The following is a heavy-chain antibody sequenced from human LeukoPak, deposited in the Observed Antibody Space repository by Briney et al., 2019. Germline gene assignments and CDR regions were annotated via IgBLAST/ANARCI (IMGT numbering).Heavy chain of an antibody. CDR2: IYMISNGETT. J-gene: IGHJ4*02. D-gene: IGHD6-19*01. Sequence: GGSLSLSCAASGITLSKAWKSWVRQPQGPGKEWVGRIYMISNGETTDYGASVKGRFSRSSDYSKNTLYLQMNSLRTEDTAVYYCTSYSSGSWSFWGQGTLVTGAS. V-gene: IGHV3-15*01. CDR1: GITLSKAW. CDR3: TSYSSGSWSF.